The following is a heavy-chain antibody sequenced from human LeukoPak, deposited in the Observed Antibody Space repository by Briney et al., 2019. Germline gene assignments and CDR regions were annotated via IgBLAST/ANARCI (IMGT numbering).Heavy chain of an antibody. CDR2: ISSSSSYI. V-gene: IGHV3-21*01. Sequence: GGSLRLSCAASRFTFSSYSMNWVRRAPGRGLEWVSSISSSSSYIYYADSVKGRFTISRDNAKNSLYLQMNSLRAEDTAVYYCARSFLSIAAAATDYWGQGTLVTVSS. CDR3: ARSFLSIAAAATDY. J-gene: IGHJ4*02. D-gene: IGHD6-13*01. CDR1: RFTFSSYS.